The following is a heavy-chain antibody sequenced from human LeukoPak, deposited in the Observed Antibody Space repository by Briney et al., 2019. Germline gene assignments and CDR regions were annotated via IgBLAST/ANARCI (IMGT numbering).Heavy chain of an antibody. CDR3: TRDIGGMTTEYYFDF. D-gene: IGHD4-11*01. Sequence: ASVKVSCKASGYTFTNYDINWVRQATGQGLEWMGWMNPNSGNTGYAQKFQGRVTITRNTSISTAYMELSSLRSEDTAVYYCTRDIGGMTTEYYFDFWGQGTLVTVSS. CDR2: MNPNSGNT. CDR1: GYTFTNYD. V-gene: IGHV1-8*03. J-gene: IGHJ4*02.